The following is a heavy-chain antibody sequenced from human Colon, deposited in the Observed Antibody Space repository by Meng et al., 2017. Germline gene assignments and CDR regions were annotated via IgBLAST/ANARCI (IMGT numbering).Heavy chain of an antibody. D-gene: IGHD2-15*01. CDR3: ARESADGGSFDL. Sequence: QVQRVQSGAEVKKPGASVTVSCKASGYTLYIHWVRLRPGEGLEWMGRINPRTGDTKSAQSFQGRVTMTRDTSTTTFSMDLRSLTTADSAIYFCARESADGGSFDLWGQGTLVTVSS. V-gene: IGHV1-2*06. CDR2: INPRTGDT. J-gene: IGHJ4*02. CDR1: GYTLY.